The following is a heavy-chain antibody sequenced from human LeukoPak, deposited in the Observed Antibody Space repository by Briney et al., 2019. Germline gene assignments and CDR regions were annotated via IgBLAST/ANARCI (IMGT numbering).Heavy chain of an antibody. Sequence: PSQTLSLTCTVSGGSISSGGYYWSWIRQPPGKGLEWIGEINHSGSTNYNPSLKSRVTISVDTSKNQFSLKLSSVTAADTAVYYCALSSSWFPYFDYWGQGTLVTVSS. J-gene: IGHJ4*02. CDR2: INHSGST. D-gene: IGHD6-13*01. V-gene: IGHV4-30-2*01. CDR3: ALSSSWFPYFDY. CDR1: GGSISSGGYY.